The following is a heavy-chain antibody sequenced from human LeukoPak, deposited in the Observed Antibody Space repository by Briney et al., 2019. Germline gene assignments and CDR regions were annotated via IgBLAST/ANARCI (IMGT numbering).Heavy chain of an antibody. V-gene: IGHV3-23*01. CDR1: GFTFSSYA. D-gene: IGHD5-18*01. J-gene: IGHJ4*02. CDR2: ISGSGGST. Sequence: GGSLRLSCAASGFTFSSYAMSWVRQAPGKGLEWVSAISGSGGSTYYADSVKGRFTISRDNSKNTLYLQMNSLRAEDTAVYSCAKVSSALVTNYFDFWGQGTLVTVSS. CDR3: AKVSSALVTNYFDF.